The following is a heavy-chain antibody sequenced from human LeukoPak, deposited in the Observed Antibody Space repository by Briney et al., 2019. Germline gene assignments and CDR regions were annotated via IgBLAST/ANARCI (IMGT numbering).Heavy chain of an antibody. Sequence: GGSLRLSCAASGFTFSRYGMHWVRQPPGKGLKWVAVISSDGSDKYYGDSVKGRFTISRDNYKNTLYLQMNSLRGEDTAVYYCAKETTTTAFDIWGQGTMVTVSS. CDR1: GFTFSRYG. CDR3: AKETTTTAFDI. V-gene: IGHV3-30*18. CDR2: ISSDGSDK. J-gene: IGHJ3*02. D-gene: IGHD4-17*01.